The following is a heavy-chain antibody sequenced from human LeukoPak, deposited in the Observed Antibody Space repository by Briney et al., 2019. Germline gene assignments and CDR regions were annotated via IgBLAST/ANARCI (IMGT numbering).Heavy chain of an antibody. CDR1: GFTPYDYG. V-gene: IGHV3-20*04. Sequence: GRSPSLSCAVSGFTPYDYGMRGGPETPEKGVGWVSGINWNGGRTDSADAVKGRSTIYRDNAKTSFQLKMNMRTAEATLLYCCARGREGDYFDYWGQGTLVTVSS. J-gene: IGHJ4*02. CDR2: INWNGGRT. CDR3: ARGREGDYFDY.